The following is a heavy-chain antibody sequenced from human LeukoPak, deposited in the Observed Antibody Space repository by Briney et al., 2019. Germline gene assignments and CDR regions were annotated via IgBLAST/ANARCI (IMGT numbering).Heavy chain of an antibody. CDR3: AKQDSSDWEGLAEYFQY. D-gene: IGHD6-19*01. Sequence: QSGGTLRLSCAASGFTFSNYGMSWVRQAPGKGLEWVSGISGSGGSIYYADPVKGRFTISRDNSKNTLYLQMNSLRAEDTAVYYCAKQDSSDWEGLAEYFQYWGQGTLVTVSA. J-gene: IGHJ1*01. CDR1: GFTFSNYG. CDR2: ISGSGGSI. V-gene: IGHV3-23*01.